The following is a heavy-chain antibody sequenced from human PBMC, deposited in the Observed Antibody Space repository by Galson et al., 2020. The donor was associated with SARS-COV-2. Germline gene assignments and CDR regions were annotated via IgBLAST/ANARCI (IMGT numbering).Heavy chain of an antibody. J-gene: IGHJ4*02. CDR1: GGSISRRSYY. D-gene: IGHD1-26*01. CDR3: ARDLSWGYSDY. V-gene: IGHV4-39*07. CDR2: IYYSGST. Sequence: SETLSLTCTVSGGSISRRSYYWGWIRQPPGKGLEWIASIYYSGSTWYKPSLKSRVTISIDTAKNQFSLKLSSVTAADTAVYYCARDLSWGYSDYWGQGTLVTVSS.